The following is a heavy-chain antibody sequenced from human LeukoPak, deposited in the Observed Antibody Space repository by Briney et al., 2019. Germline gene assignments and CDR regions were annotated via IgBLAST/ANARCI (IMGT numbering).Heavy chain of an antibody. D-gene: IGHD2-15*01. CDR1: GGSISDSY. CDR3: ARDMVEDHILPPDY. V-gene: IGHV4-59*12. Sequence: SETLSLTCSVSGGSISDSYWSWIRQPPGKGLEWIGYIYYSGSTNYNPSLKSRVTISVDTSKNQFSLKLSSVTAADTAVYYCARDMVEDHILPPDYWGQGTLVTVSS. CDR2: IYYSGST. J-gene: IGHJ4*02.